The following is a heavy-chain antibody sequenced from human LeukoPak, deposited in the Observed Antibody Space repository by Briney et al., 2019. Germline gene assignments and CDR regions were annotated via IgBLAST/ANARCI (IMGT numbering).Heavy chain of an antibody. D-gene: IGHD3-22*01. J-gene: IGHJ4*02. CDR2: IYYSGST. Sequence: KTSETLSLTCTVSGGSISSYYWSWIRQPPGKGLEWIGYIYYSGSTNYNPSLKSRVTISVDTFKNQFSLKLSSVTAADTAVYYCASSRYYDSSGYYFGWGQGTLVTVSS. CDR3: ASSRYYDSSGYYFG. CDR1: GGSISSYY. V-gene: IGHV4-59*01.